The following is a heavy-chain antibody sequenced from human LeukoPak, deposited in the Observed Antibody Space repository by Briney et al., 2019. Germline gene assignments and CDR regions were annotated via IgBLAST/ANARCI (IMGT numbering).Heavy chain of an antibody. CDR1: GFTFSSYA. J-gene: IGHJ6*02. D-gene: IGHD3-10*02. Sequence: GGSLRLSCSASGFTFSSYAMHWVRQAPGKGLEYVSAISSNGRSTYYADSVKGRFTISTDNSKNTVYLQMNSLRAEDTALYFCANYIQRPPGMDVWGQGTMVTVSS. CDR2: ISSNGRST. V-gene: IGHV3-64*04. CDR3: ANYIQRPPGMDV.